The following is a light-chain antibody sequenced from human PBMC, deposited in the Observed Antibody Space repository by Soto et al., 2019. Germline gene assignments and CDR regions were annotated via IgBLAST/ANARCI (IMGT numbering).Light chain of an antibody. CDR2: WAS. V-gene: IGKV4-1*01. CDR1: QSVLYSSNNKNY. Sequence: DIVMAQTPDSLAVSLGERPTINCKSSQSVLYSSNNKNYLAWYQQKPGQPPKLLIYWASTLESGVPDRFSGSGSGTDFTLTISSLQAEDVAVYYCQQYYSTPLTFGGGTKVDIK. J-gene: IGKJ4*01. CDR3: QQYYSTPLT.